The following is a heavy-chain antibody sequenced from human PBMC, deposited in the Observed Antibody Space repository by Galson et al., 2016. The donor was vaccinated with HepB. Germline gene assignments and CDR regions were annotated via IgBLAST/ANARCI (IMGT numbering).Heavy chain of an antibody. J-gene: IGHJ4*02. Sequence: PALVKPTQTLTLTCTFSGFSLSSGVSVGWIRQPPGKALEWLGIIYWDDRQRYSPSLKSRLTITKDTFKNQVVLTMTNVDPVDTATYYCAHKKGAARRVRGFDFWGQGTLVTVSS. D-gene: IGHD6-6*01. CDR3: AHKKGAARRVRGFDF. V-gene: IGHV2-5*02. CDR2: IYWDDRQ. CDR1: GFSLSSGVS.